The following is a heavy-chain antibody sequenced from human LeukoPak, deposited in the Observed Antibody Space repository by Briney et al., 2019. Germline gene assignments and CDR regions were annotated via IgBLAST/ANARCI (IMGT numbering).Heavy chain of an antibody. V-gene: IGHV4-59*12. J-gene: IGHJ4*02. CDR2: IYYSGST. D-gene: IGHD1-26*01. CDR3: ARGGRVGATTFSLGY. CDR1: GGSISGYY. Sequence: PSETLSLTCTVSGGSISGYYWSWIRQPPGKGLEWIGDIYYSGSTNYNPSLKSRVTISVDTSKNQFSLKLTSVTAADTAVYYCARGGRVGATTFSLGYWGQGTLVTVSS.